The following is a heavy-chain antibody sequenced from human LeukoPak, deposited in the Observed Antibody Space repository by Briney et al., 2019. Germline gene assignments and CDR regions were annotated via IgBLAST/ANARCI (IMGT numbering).Heavy chain of an antibody. CDR2: ISSSSSYI. CDR1: GFTFSSYS. V-gene: IGHV3-21*01. CDR3: ARDEEDRRFYYYYMDV. Sequence: GGSLRLSCAASGFTFSSYSMNWVRQAPGKGLEWVSSISSSSSYIYYADSVKGRFTISRDNAKNSLYLQMNSLRAEDTAVYYCARDEEDRRFYYYYMDVWGKGTTVTVSS. D-gene: IGHD2-15*01. J-gene: IGHJ6*03.